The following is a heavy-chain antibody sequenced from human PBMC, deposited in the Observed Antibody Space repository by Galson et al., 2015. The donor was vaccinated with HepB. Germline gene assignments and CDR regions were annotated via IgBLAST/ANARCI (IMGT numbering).Heavy chain of an antibody. CDR2: ISYSGDIR. CDR3: ARDPSYYDFWSGYYTTVYFDY. V-gene: IGHV3-11*04. J-gene: IGHJ4*02. CDR1: GFTFSDYY. Sequence: SLRLSCAASGFTFSDYYMSWMRQAPGEGLEWVSYISYSGDIRYYADSVKGRFTISRDNAKNSLSLQMNSLRAEDTAVYYCARDPSYYDFWSGYYTTVYFDYWGQGTLVTVSS. D-gene: IGHD3-3*01.